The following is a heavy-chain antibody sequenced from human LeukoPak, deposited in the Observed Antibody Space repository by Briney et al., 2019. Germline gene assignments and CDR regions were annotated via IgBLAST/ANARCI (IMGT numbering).Heavy chain of an antibody. CDR3: ARQQDTTNPGY. CDR1: GVTVSSNY. D-gene: IGHD5-18*01. V-gene: IGHV3-66*04. CDR2: IYSGGNT. Sequence: PGGSLRLSCAASGVTVSSNYMNWVRQAPGKGLEWVSIIYSGGNTYYEDSVKGRFTISRDNSKNTLYLQMNGLRAEDTAVYYCARQQDTTNPGYWGQGTLVTVSS. J-gene: IGHJ4*02.